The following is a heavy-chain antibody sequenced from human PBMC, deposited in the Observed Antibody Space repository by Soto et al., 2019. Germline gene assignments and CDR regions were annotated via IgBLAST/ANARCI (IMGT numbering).Heavy chain of an antibody. CDR2: ISNDGSST. CDR1: GFTFSNYW. D-gene: IGHD3-22*01. V-gene: IGHV3-74*03. Sequence: EVQLVESGGGLVQPGGSLRLSCEASGFTFSNYWMHWVRQPPGKGLVWVSRISNDGSSTTYADSVKGRFTISRDNAKNTLYLQMDSLRAEDTAVYFCARRFHDRSGSYPFDPWGQGTLVTVST. J-gene: IGHJ5*02. CDR3: ARRFHDRSGSYPFDP.